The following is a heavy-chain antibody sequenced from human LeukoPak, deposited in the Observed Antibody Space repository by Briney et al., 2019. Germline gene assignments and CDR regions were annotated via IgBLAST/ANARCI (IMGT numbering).Heavy chain of an antibody. CDR1: GGSISGYY. CDR2: IYYTGST. Sequence: SETLSLTCSVSGGSISGYYWNWIRLPPGKGLEWIGYIYYTGSTNYNPSLQSRVTISVDTSKNQFSLKLSSVTAADTAVYYCARSGRRGYYFDYWGQGTLVTVSS. V-gene: IGHV4-59*01. CDR3: ARSGRRGYYFDY. J-gene: IGHJ4*02. D-gene: IGHD2-15*01.